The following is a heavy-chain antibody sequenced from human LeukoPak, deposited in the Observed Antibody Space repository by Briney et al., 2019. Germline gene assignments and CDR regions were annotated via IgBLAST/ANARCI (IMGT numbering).Heavy chain of an antibody. CDR1: GYTFTSYG. D-gene: IGHD3-9*01. CDR2: ISAYNGNT. J-gene: IGHJ4*02. V-gene: IGHV1-18*04. Sequence: ASVKVSCKASGYTFTSYGISWVRQAPGQGLEWMGWISAYNGNTNYAQKLQGRVTMTTDTSTSTAYMELRSLRSDDTAVYYCARGKEYYDILTGYYYFDCWGQGTLVTVSS. CDR3: ARGKEYYDILTGYYYFDC.